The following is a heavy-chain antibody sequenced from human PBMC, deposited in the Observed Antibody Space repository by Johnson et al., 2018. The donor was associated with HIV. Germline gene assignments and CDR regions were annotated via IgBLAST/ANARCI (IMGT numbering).Heavy chain of an antibody. J-gene: IGHJ3*01. V-gene: IGHV3-15*01. Sequence: VQLVESGGGVVQPGRSLRLSCAASGFTFSSYGMHWVRQAPGKGLEWVGRIKSKTDGGTTDYAAFVKGRFTISRDDSKNTLYLQMNSLKTEDTAVYYCTTGGVSSGYYFFHWGQGTMVTVSS. CDR2: IKSKTDGGTT. D-gene: IGHD3-22*01. CDR1: GFTFSSYG. CDR3: TTGGVSSGYYFFH.